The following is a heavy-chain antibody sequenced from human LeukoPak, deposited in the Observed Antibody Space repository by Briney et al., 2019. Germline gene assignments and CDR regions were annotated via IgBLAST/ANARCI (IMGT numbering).Heavy chain of an antibody. CDR3: AKDGRIYGSGTYYSRYLDL. V-gene: IGHV3-48*03. CDR1: GFTFSTYE. J-gene: IGHJ2*01. Sequence: PGGSLRLSCAASGFTFSTYEMNWVRQAPGKGLEWVSYISSSGSIIYYADSVKGRFTISRDNAKNSLYLQMNSLRAEDTAIYYCAKDGRIYGSGTYYSRYLDLWGRGTLVTVSS. D-gene: IGHD3-10*01. CDR2: ISSSGSII.